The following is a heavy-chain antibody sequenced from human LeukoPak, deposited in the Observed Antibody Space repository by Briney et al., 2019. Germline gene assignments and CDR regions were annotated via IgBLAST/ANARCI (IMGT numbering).Heavy chain of an antibody. CDR1: GFTFSSYA. Sequence: TGGSLRLSCAASGFTFSSYAMSWVRQAPGKGLEWVSAITRAGTTYYADSVKGRFTISRDNSKNTLSLQMNSLRAEDTAVYYCAKIFWSDKYYYYYMDVGGKGTTVTVPS. D-gene: IGHD3-3*01. J-gene: IGHJ6*03. V-gene: IGHV3-23*01. CDR3: AKIFWSDKYYYYYMDV. CDR2: ITRAGTT.